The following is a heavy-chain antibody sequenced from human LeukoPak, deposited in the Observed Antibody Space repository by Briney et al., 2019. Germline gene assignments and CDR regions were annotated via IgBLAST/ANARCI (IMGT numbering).Heavy chain of an antibody. CDR3: AKERDGYNSSPLNY. D-gene: IGHD5-24*01. CDR1: GFTFSSFA. V-gene: IGHV3-23*01. J-gene: IGHJ4*02. CDR2: ITGSGGGT. Sequence: PGGSLGLSCAASGFTFSSFAMSWVRQAPGKGLDWVSSITGSGGGTYYEDSVKGRFTISRDNSKNTLYLQMNSLRAEDTAVYYCAKERDGYNSSPLNYWGQGTLVSVSS.